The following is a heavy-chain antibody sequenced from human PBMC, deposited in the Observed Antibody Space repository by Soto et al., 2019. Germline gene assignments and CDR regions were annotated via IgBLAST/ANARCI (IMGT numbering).Heavy chain of an antibody. D-gene: IGHD4-17*01. Sequence: SETLSLTCAVYVGSFSGYYWSWIRQPPGKGLEWIGEINHIGSTNYNPSLKSRVTISVDTSKNQFSLKLSSVTAADTAVYYCARVFTVTNNYYYGMDVWGQGTTVTVSS. CDR1: VGSFSGYY. CDR2: INHIGST. CDR3: ARVFTVTNNYYYGMDV. V-gene: IGHV4-34*01. J-gene: IGHJ6*02.